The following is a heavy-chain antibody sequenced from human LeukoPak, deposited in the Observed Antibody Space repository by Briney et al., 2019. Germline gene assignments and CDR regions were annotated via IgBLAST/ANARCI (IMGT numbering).Heavy chain of an antibody. Sequence: ASVKVSCKASGYIFTTYYMHWMRQAPGQGPEWMGIINPRGGSTDYAQKFQDRVTMTSDTSTSTAYMELRSLRSDDTAVYYCAIGSSGWYGGGQVDYWGQGTLVTVSS. CDR3: AIGSSGWYGGGQVDY. CDR1: GYIFTTYY. D-gene: IGHD6-19*01. CDR2: INPRGGST. J-gene: IGHJ4*02. V-gene: IGHV1-46*01.